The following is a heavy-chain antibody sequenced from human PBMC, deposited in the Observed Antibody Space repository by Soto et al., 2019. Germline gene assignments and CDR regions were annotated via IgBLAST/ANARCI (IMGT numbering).Heavy chain of an antibody. V-gene: IGHV1-69*06. CDR1: GGTFSSYA. J-gene: IGHJ3*02. D-gene: IGHD3-22*01. CDR3: ARITYYYDSSGYLARAFDI. CDR2: IIPIFGTA. Sequence: SVKVSCKASGGTFSSYAISWVRQAPGQGLEWMGGIIPIFGTANYAQKFQGRVTITADKSTSTAYMERSSLRSEDTAVYYCARITYYYDSSGYLARAFDIWGQGTMVT.